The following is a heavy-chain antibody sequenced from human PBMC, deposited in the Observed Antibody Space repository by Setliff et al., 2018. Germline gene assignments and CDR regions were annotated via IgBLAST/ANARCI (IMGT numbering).Heavy chain of an antibody. CDR2: ISGYNGNT. CDR3: ARGPRLEWLLPTFDS. J-gene: IGHJ4*02. D-gene: IGHD3-3*01. CDR1: GYTFINYG. V-gene: IGHV1-18*01. Sequence: ASVKVSCKTSGYTFINYGLSWMRQAPGQGLEWMGWISGYNGNTDYAQNLQGRVTMTIDTSTSTAYMELRSLRSDDTAVYYWARGPRLEWLLPTFDSWGQGTLVTVSS.